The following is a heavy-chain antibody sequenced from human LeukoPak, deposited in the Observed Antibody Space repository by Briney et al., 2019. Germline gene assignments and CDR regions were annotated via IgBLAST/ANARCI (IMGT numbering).Heavy chain of an antibody. Sequence: GGSLRLSCAASGFTFSSYSVNWVRQAPGKGLEWVSSISSSSSYIYYADSVKGRFTISRDNAKNSLYLQMNSLRAEDTAVYYCARDSFSSSWLTNYYYYGMDVWGQGTTVTVSS. D-gene: IGHD6-13*01. CDR1: GFTFSSYS. V-gene: IGHV3-21*01. CDR3: ARDSFSSSWLTNYYYYGMDV. CDR2: ISSSSSYI. J-gene: IGHJ6*02.